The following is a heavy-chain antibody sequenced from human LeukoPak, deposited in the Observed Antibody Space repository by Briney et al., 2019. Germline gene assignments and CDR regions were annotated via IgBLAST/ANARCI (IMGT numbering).Heavy chain of an antibody. D-gene: IGHD5-12*01. Sequence: GGTLRLSCAASGFRFSNFAMSWVRQAPGKGLEWVSLINGSSGDIMYADSVKGRFTISRDISKNRMYLQMNSLRSEDTALYYCAKGAYDYIEMGYFDDWGQGTLVTVSS. CDR1: GFRFSNFA. V-gene: IGHV3-23*01. CDR2: INGSSGDI. CDR3: AKGAYDYIEMGYFDD. J-gene: IGHJ4*02.